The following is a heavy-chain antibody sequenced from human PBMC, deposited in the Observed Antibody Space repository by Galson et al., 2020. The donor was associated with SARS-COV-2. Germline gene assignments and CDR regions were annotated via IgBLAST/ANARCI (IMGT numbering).Heavy chain of an antibody. CDR3: ARDDPTTVVTPPFDY. V-gene: IGHV3-21*01. Sequence: GESLKISCAASGFTFSSYSMNWVRQAPGKGLEWVPSISSSSSYIYYADSVKGRFTISRDNAKNSLYLQMNSLRAEDTAVYYCARDDPTTVVTPPFDYWGQGTLVTVSS. CDR1: GFTFSSYS. J-gene: IGHJ4*02. D-gene: IGHD4-17*01. CDR2: ISSSSSYI.